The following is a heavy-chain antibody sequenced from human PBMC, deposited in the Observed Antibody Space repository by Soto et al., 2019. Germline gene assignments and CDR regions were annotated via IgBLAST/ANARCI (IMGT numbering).Heavy chain of an antibody. D-gene: IGHD6-13*01. CDR1: GFTFSSYA. CDR3: ARTTGDSSSWYSYYYYYYGMDV. CDR2: ISYDGSNK. J-gene: IGHJ6*02. Sequence: QVQLVESGGGVVQPGRSLSLSCAASGFTFSSYAMHWVRQAPGKGLEWVAVISYDGSNKYYADSVKGRFTISRDNSKNTLYLQMNSLRAKDTAVYYCARTTGDSSSWYSYYYYYYGMDVWGQGTTVTVSS. V-gene: IGHV3-30-3*01.